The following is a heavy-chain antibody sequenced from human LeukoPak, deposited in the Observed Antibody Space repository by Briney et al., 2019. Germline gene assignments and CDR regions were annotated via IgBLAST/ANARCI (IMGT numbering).Heavy chain of an antibody. Sequence: SETLSLTCAVYGGTFSGYYWSWIRQPPGKGLEWIGEINHSGTTNYNQSLKSRITISIDTSKNQSSLKLSSVTAADTGVYYCASSRGYSSSLWYYYMDVWGKGTTVT. CDR3: ASSRGYSSSLWYYYMDV. J-gene: IGHJ6*03. D-gene: IGHD6-13*01. CDR2: INHSGTT. V-gene: IGHV4-34*01. CDR1: GGTFSGYY.